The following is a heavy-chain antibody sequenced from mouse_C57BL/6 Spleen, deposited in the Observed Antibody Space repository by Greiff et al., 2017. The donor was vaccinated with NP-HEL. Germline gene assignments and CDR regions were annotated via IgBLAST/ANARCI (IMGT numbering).Heavy chain of an antibody. CDR1: GFSLTSYG. J-gene: IGHJ4*01. CDR2: IWSDGST. D-gene: IGHD1-1*01. CDR3: ARHYYGSSYDAMDY. Sequence: QVQLQQSGPGLVAPSQSLSITCTVSGFSLTSYGVHWVRQPPGKGLEWLVVIWSDGSTTYHSALKSRLILSKDNSKSKVFLKMNRLQTDDTAMYYCARHYYGSSYDAMDYWGQGTSVTVSS. V-gene: IGHV2-6-1*01.